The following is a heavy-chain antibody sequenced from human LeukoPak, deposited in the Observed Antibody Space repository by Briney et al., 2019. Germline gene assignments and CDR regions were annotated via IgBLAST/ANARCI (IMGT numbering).Heavy chain of an antibody. V-gene: IGHV4-38-2*02. D-gene: IGHD5-12*01. CDR3: ARLPGFGSGYYFIDY. CDR2: IYHSGNT. J-gene: IGHJ4*02. CDR1: DYSISSGYY. Sequence: KTSETLSLTCTVSDYSISSGYYWGWIRQPPGKGLEWIGSIYHSGNTYYNPSLKSRVTISVDTSKNQFSLKLSSVTAAGTAVYYCARLPGFGSGYYFIDYWGQGTLVTVSS.